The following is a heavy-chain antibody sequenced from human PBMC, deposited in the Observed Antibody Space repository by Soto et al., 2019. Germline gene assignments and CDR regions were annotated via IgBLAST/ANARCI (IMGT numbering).Heavy chain of an antibody. J-gene: IGHJ3*02. D-gene: IGHD3-22*01. CDR3: ARAAQTAYGRLYYYDSSGYSSWAFDI. Sequence: SETLSLTCAVYGGSFSGYYWSWIRQPPGKGLEWIGEINHSGSTNYNPSLKSRVTISVDTSKNQFSLKLSSVTAADTAVYYCARAAQTAYGRLYYYDSSGYSSWAFDIWGQGTMVTVSS. V-gene: IGHV4-34*01. CDR2: INHSGST. CDR1: GGSFSGYY.